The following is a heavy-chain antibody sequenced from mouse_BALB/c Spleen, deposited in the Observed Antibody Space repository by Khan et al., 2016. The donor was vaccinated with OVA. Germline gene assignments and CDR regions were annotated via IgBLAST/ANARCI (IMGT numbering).Heavy chain of an antibody. Sequence: QVQLKQSGAELAKPGASVKLSCRTSGYTFTNYWIQWVKQRPGQGLGWIGQIFPGTGATYYNENFKGKATLTLDPSSSTVYMHLSSLTSEDSAVYFWESGDFGNYDFAYWGQGTLVTVSA. CDR1: GYTFTNYW. CDR2: IFPGTGAT. J-gene: IGHJ3*01. V-gene: IGHV1S132*01. D-gene: IGHD2-1*01. CDR3: ESGDFGNYDFAY.